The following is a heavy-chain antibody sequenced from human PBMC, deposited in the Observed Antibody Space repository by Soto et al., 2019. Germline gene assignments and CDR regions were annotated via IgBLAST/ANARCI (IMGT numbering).Heavy chain of an antibody. Sequence: QVQLVESGGGVVQPGRSRRLSCAASGFTFSSYGMHWVRQAPGKGLEWVAVIWYDGSNKYYADSVKGRFTISRDNSKNTLYLQMNSLRAEDTAVYYCARRRGVSSGNFNRVYYYYGMDVWGQGTTVTVSS. V-gene: IGHV3-33*01. CDR3: ARRRGVSSGNFNRVYYYYGMDV. CDR2: IWYDGSNK. J-gene: IGHJ6*02. CDR1: GFTFSSYG. D-gene: IGHD6-19*01.